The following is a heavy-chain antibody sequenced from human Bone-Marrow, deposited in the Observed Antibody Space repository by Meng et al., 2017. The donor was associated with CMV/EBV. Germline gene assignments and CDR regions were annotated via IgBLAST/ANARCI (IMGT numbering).Heavy chain of an antibody. Sequence: GESLKISCAASGFTFSGYAMHWVRQAPGKGLEWVAVIAFDGSNEYYADSVKGRFTISRDNSKNTLYLQMNSLRAEDTAVFYCARVGGDGVWAFDYWGQGTPVTVSS. J-gene: IGHJ4*02. CDR2: IAFDGSNE. CDR3: ARVGGDGVWAFDY. CDR1: GFTFSGYA. V-gene: IGHV3-30*04. D-gene: IGHD2-8*01.